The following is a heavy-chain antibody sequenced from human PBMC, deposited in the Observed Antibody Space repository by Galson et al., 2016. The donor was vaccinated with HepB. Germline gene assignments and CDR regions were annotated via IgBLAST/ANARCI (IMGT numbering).Heavy chain of an antibody. J-gene: IGHJ4*02. CDR1: GFTFSDYA. D-gene: IGHD2-15*01. CDR3: AREYCSGGSCYGYFDY. V-gene: IGHV3-30-3*01. Sequence: SLRLSCAASGFTFSDYAMHWVRQAPGKGLEWVAVISYDGSNKNYADSVMARFTISRDNSKNTLFLQMNSLRAEDTGVYYCAREYCSGGSCYGYFDYWGQGTLVSVSS. CDR2: ISYDGSNK.